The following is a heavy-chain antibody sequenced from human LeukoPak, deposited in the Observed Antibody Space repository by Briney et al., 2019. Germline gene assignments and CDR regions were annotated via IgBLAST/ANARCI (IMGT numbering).Heavy chain of an antibody. CDR2: IYYSGST. CDR1: GGSISSGDYS. V-gene: IGHV4-61*08. Sequence: SQTLSLTCAVSGGSISSGDYSWSWIRQPPGKGLEWIGYIYYSGSTNYNPSLKSRVTISVDTSKNQFSLKLSSVTAADTAVYYCARAGSSWSSIDYWGQGTLVTVSS. D-gene: IGHD6-13*01. J-gene: IGHJ4*02. CDR3: ARAGSSWSSIDY.